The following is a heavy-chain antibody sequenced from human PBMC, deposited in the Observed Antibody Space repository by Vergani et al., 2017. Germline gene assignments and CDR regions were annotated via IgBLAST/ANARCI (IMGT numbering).Heavy chain of an antibody. Sequence: EVQLLESGGGLVQPGGSLRLSCAASGFTFSSYAMSWVRQAPGKGLEWVSAISGSGGSTYYADSVKGRFTISRDNSKNTLYLQMNSLRAEDTAVYYCAKGSCSSTSCHPYYYYYMDVWGKGTTVTVSS. CDR3: AKGSCSSTSCHPYYYYYMDV. D-gene: IGHD2-2*01. V-gene: IGHV3-23*01. CDR1: GFTFSSYA. CDR2: ISGSGGST. J-gene: IGHJ6*03.